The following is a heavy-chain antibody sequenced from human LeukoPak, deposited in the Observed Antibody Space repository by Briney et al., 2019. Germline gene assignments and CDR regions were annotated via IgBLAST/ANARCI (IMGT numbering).Heavy chain of an antibody. J-gene: IGHJ4*02. Sequence: GGSLRLSCAASGFTFSSYSMNWVRQAPGKGLEWVSYISSSSSTIYYADSVKGRFTISRDNAKNSLYLQMNSLRDEDTAVYYCARDAYYDFWSGYYDYWGQGTLVTVSS. V-gene: IGHV3-48*02. CDR2: ISSSSSTI. CDR1: GFTFSSYS. CDR3: ARDAYYDFWSGYYDY. D-gene: IGHD3-3*01.